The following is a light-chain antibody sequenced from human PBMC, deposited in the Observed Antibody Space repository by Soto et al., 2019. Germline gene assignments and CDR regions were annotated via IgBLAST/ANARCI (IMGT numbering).Light chain of an antibody. J-gene: IGKJ4*01. Sequence: AIRITQSPSSLSASPGDRVTITCRASQGISNYLAWYQQKKGKAPKLLIYAASTLDAGVPSRFRGSGSGTDFTLTISKLQSEDFSTYHCQHYYSYPLSFAGGTKVDIK. CDR2: AAS. CDR1: QGISNY. V-gene: IGKV1-8*01. CDR3: QHYYSYPLS.